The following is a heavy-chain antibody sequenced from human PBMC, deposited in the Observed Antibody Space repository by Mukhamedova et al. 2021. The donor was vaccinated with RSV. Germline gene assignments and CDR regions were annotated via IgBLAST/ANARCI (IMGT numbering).Heavy chain of an antibody. D-gene: IGHD1-7*01. J-gene: IGHJ6*02. V-gene: IGHV1-2*06. CDR3: ARLNWNYLPGMGV. CDR2: INPDSGGT. Sequence: EWMGRINPDSGGTNYAQKFQGRVTMTRDTSISTAYMELSRLRSDDTAVYYCARLNWNYLPGMGVWGQGTTVTVSS.